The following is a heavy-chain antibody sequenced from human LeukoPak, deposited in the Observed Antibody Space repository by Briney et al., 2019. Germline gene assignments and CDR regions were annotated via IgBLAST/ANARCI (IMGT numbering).Heavy chain of an antibody. J-gene: IGHJ4*02. CDR1: GFTFSDYN. V-gene: IGHV3-48*01. CDR3: AREPPYSNSWTDFDS. CDR2: ITLSGTTI. D-gene: IGHD6-13*01. Sequence: GGSLRLSCAASGFTFSDYNMNWVRQAPGKGLEWVSYITLSGTTIYYADSVKGRFTISRDNAKNSLFLQMNSLRAEDTAVYYCAREPPYSNSWTDFDSWGQGTLVTVSS.